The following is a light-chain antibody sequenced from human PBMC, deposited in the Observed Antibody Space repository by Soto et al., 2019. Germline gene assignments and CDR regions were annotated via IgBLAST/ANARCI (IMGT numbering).Light chain of an antibody. CDR1: RDISSY. J-gene: IGKJ1*01. CDR3: QQYYSYPRT. CDR2: AAS. Sequence: AIRMTQSPSSFSASTGDGITITCRARRDISSYLAWYQQKPGKAPKLLIYAASTLQSGVPSRFSGSGSGTDFTLTISFLQSEDFATYYCQQYYSYPRTFGQGTKVEIK. V-gene: IGKV1-8*01.